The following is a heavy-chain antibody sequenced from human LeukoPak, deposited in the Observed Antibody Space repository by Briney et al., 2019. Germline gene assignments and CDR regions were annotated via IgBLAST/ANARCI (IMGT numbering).Heavy chain of an antibody. D-gene: IGHD1-26*01. V-gene: IGHV4-39*01. CDR1: GGSISSSSYF. Sequence: SETLSLTCTVSGGSISSSSYFWGWIRQPPGKGLEWIGSIYYSGNTYCNPSLKSRVTISLDTSKNQFSLKLGSVTAADTAVYYCARRNRWELLDFWGQGTLVTVSS. J-gene: IGHJ4*02. CDR3: ARRNRWELLDF. CDR2: IYYSGNT.